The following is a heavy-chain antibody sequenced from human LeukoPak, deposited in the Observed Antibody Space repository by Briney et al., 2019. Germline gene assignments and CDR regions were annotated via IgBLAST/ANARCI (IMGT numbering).Heavy chain of an antibody. CDR3: AKDANYYDSSGYLIPFDY. CDR1: GFTFSRFA. J-gene: IGHJ4*02. V-gene: IGHV3-23*01. CDR2: ISSNGHQT. D-gene: IGHD3-22*01. Sequence: GGSRRLSCSASGFTFSRFAMTWVRQLPGRGLEWVSSISSNGHQTYYADSVKGRFSVSRDNSKNILYLQMDSLRADDSALYYCAKDANYYDSSGYLIPFDYWGQGALVTVSS.